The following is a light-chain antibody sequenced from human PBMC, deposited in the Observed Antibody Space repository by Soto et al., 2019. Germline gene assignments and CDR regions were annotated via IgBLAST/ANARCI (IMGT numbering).Light chain of an antibody. Sequence: DIQMTQSPSFLSACVGGRVTSTCRARPDLRNYLYSYQQKPPKAPKLLIYDASTLELGVPSRFSGSRFGTDFTFPISSLQPEDVATYYCQHHDNLPPITFGQGTRLEIK. V-gene: IGKV1-33*01. CDR2: DAS. J-gene: IGKJ5*01. CDR3: QHHDNLPPIT. CDR1: PDLRNY.